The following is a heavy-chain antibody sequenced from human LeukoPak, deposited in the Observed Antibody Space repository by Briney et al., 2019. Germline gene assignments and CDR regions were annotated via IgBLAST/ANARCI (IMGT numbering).Heavy chain of an antibody. CDR2: VYYTGST. J-gene: IGHJ4*02. V-gene: IGHV4-59*01. D-gene: IGHD4-11*01. CDR1: GDFITAYY. CDR3: AREGDDYSDYFDY. Sequence: SETLSLTCTVSGDFITAYYWSWIRQPPGKGLEWIGYVYYTGSTNYNPSLKSRVTISVDTSKNQFSLKLSSVTAADTAVYYCAREGDDYSDYFDYWGQGTLVTVSS.